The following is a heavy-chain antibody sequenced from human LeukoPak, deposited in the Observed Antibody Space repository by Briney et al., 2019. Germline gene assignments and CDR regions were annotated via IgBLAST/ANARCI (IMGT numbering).Heavy chain of an antibody. CDR1: GYTFTGYY. CDR2: INPNSGGT. D-gene: IGHD3-10*01. CDR3: ARDPNRITKGMDV. V-gene: IGHV1-2*02. Sequence: GASVKVSCKASGYTFTGYYMHWVRQAPGQGLEWMGWINPNSGGTNYAQKFQGRVTMTRDTSISTAYMELSRLRSDDTAVYYCARDPNRITKGMDVWGQGTTVTVSS. J-gene: IGHJ6*02.